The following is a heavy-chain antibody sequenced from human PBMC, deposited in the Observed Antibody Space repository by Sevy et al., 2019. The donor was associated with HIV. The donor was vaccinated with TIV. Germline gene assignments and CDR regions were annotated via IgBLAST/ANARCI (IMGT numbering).Heavy chain of an antibody. V-gene: IGHV3-30-3*01. D-gene: IGHD3-16*01. Sequence: GGSLRLSCEASGFTLNNFPIHWVRQAPGKGLEWVAVVSFDGGSKYYAYSVRGRFTVSRDNSKNTVYLQLNSLRAEDTAVYYCVRERARSITFDIWGQGTLVTVSS. CDR3: VRERARSITFDI. CDR2: VSFDGGSK. CDR1: GFTLNNFP. J-gene: IGHJ3*02.